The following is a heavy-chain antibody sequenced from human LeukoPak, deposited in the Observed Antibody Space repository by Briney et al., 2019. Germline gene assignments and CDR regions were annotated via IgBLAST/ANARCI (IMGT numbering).Heavy chain of an antibody. D-gene: IGHD3/OR15-3a*01. V-gene: IGHV3-74*01. CDR1: GFTFSSYW. Sequence: GGSLRLPCAASGFTFSSYWMHWVRQAPGKGLVWVSRISSDGSTTTYADSVKGRFTISRDNAKNTLYLQVDSLRGEDSAVYYCARSGASAGSTWTFDSWGQGTLVTVSS. J-gene: IGHJ4*02. CDR3: ARSGASAGSTWTFDS. CDR2: ISSDGSTT.